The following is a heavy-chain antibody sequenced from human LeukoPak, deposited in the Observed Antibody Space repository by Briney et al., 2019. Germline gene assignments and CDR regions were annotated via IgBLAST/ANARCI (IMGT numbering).Heavy chain of an antibody. CDR2: IRYDGSNK. Sequence: GGSLRLSCLGSGFNFRYFWMSWVRQAPGKGLEWVAFIRYDGSNKYYADSVKGRFTISRDNSKNTLYLQMGSLRAEDMAVYYCARELGVRAFDIWGQGTMVTVSS. J-gene: IGHJ3*02. CDR1: GFNFRYFW. V-gene: IGHV3-30*02. CDR3: ARELGVRAFDI. D-gene: IGHD7-27*01.